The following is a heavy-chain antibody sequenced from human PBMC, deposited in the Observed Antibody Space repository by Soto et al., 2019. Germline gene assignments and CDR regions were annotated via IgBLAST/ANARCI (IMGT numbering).Heavy chain of an antibody. Sequence: GWSLRLSCAGSGFTFSNYAMSLVRQAPGKGLEWVSGISASGGATYYADSVKGRFTISRDNSKNTHSLQMNSPRAEDTAVYYCAKLRTSRHTNGGFEPWGQGTLVTVSS. V-gene: IGHV3-23*01. CDR2: ISASGGAT. J-gene: IGHJ5*02. CDR1: GFTFSNYA. D-gene: IGHD7-27*01. CDR3: AKLRTSRHTNGGFEP.